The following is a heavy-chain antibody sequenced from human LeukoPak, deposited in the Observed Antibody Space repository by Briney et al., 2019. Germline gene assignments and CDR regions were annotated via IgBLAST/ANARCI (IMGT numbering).Heavy chain of an antibody. V-gene: IGHV1-3*03. D-gene: IGHD1-26*01. CDR2: INAGNGNT. Sequence: GASVKVSCKASGYTFTSYAMHWVRQAPGQRLEWMGWINAGNGNTKYSQEFQGRVTITRDTSASTAYMELSSLRSEDMAVYYCARENSGSYSDAFDIWGQGTMVTVSS. CDR3: ARENSGSYSDAFDI. J-gene: IGHJ3*02. CDR1: GYTFTSYA.